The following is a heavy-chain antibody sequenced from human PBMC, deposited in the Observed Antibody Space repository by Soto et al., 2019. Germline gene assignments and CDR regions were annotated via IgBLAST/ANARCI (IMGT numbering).Heavy chain of an antibody. CDR3: ATEVNLGY. Sequence: GGSLRLSCVASGFTFSNYWMTWVRQAPGKGLGWLTYIDNDGSRKNYVDSVKGRFTLSRDNTKNSMFLQMVSLTAEDTAVYYCATEVNLGYWGQGALVTVSS. V-gene: IGHV3-7*03. CDR2: IDNDGSRK. J-gene: IGHJ4*02. CDR1: GFTFSNYW. D-gene: IGHD4-4*01.